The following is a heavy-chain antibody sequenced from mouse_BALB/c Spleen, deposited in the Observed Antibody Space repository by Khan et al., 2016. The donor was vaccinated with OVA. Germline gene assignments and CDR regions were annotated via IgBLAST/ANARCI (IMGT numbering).Heavy chain of an antibody. Sequence: QVQLQQSGPELKKPGETVKISCKASGHTFTNYGMNWVKQAPGKGLKWMGWINTYTGEPTYADDFNGRFAFSLETSTSPSYLQINTLKTEDTATXICARPPCYSDSIDNWGQGTSVTVSS. J-gene: IGHJ4*01. CDR2: INTYTGEP. V-gene: IGHV9-3-1*01. CDR1: GHTFTNYG. CDR3: ARPPCYSDSIDN.